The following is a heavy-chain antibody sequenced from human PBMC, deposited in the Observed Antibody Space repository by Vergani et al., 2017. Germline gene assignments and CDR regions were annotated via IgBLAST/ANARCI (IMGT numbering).Heavy chain of an antibody. Sequence: EVQVVESGGGLVQPGRSLRLSCAASGFTFDDYAMHWVRQAPGKGLEWVSGISWNSGSIGYADSVKGRFTISRDNAKNSLYLQMNSLRAEDTALYYCAKDMGLFSSSSVWEGYFDYWGQGTLVTVSS. CDR3: AKDMGLFSSSSVWEGYFDY. CDR1: GFTFDDYA. CDR2: ISWNSGSI. J-gene: IGHJ4*02. D-gene: IGHD6-6*01. V-gene: IGHV3-9*01.